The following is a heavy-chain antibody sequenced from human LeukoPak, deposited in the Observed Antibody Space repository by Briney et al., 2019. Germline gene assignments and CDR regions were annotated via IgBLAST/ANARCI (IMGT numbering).Heavy chain of an antibody. CDR3: ASEGDSWLRLDY. CDR1: GGFFSGYY. Sequence: SETLSLTCAVYGGFFSGYYWSWIRQPPGKGLEWIGEINHSGSTNYNPSLKSRVTISVDTSKNQFSLKLSSVTAADTAVYYCASEGDSWLRLDYWGQGTLVTVSS. J-gene: IGHJ4*02. CDR2: INHSGST. V-gene: IGHV4-34*01. D-gene: IGHD5-12*01.